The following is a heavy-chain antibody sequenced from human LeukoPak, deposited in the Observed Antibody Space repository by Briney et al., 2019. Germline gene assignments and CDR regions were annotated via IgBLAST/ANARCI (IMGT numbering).Heavy chain of an antibody. J-gene: IGHJ4*02. CDR1: GYSISSGYY. CDR3: ARLRGPRDY. CDR2: IYHSGST. V-gene: IGHV4-38-2*02. Sequence: TSETLSLTCTVSGYSISSGYYWGWIRQPPGKGLEWIGSIYHSGSTNYNPSLRSRVTISVDTSKNQFSLKLSSVTAADTAVYYCARLRGPRDYWGQGTLVTVSS.